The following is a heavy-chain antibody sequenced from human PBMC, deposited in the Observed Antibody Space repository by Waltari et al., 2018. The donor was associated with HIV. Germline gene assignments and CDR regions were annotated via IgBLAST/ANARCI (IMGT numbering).Heavy chain of an antibody. V-gene: IGHV1-2*02. Sequence: QVHLVQSGPEVKKPGASMKVSCKASGYMFTGHYMHWLRQAHGQGLEWMGWSNPSSSSTNYAQTLPRRVTRTRDASINTVYMGLKSLRYDDTAMYYCARESGYQLVRWLDPWGQGTRVTVSS. CDR2: SNPSSSST. CDR1: GYMFTGHY. D-gene: IGHD2-2*01. CDR3: ARESGYQLVRWLDP. J-gene: IGHJ5*02.